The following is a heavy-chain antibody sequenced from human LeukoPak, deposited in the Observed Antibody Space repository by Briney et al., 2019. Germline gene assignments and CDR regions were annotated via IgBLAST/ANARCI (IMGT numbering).Heavy chain of an antibody. D-gene: IGHD5-18*01. CDR3: TTDPTRIQLWMRGGLVRDY. J-gene: IGHJ4*02. CDR1: GFTFSNAW. CDR2: IKSKTDGGTT. V-gene: IGHV3-15*01. Sequence: GGSLRLSCAASGFTFSNAWMSWVRQAPGKGLAWVGRIKSKTDGGTTDYAAPVKGRFTISRDDSKNTLYPQMNSLKTEDTAVYYCTTDPTRIQLWMRGGLVRDYWGQGTLVTVSS.